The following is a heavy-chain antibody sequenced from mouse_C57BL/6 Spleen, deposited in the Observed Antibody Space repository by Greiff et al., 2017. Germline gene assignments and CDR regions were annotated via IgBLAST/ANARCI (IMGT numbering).Heavy chain of an antibody. CDR1: GYTFTNYW. V-gene: IGHV1-63*01. CDR2: IYPGGGST. CDR3: ARGNPTRYFDY. J-gene: IGHJ2*01. Sequence: QVQLKESGAELVRPGTSVKMSCKASGYTFTNYWIGWAKQRPGHGLEWIGDIYPGGGSTNYNEKFKGKATLTADKSSSTAYMKVSSLTSEDSAIYYCARGNPTRYFDYWGQGTTLTVSS. D-gene: IGHD1-1*01.